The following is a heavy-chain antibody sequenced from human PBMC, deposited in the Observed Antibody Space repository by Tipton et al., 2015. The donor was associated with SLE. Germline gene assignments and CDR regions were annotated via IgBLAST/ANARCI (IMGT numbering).Heavy chain of an antibody. Sequence: TLFLTCTVSGGSISSYYWSWIRQPPGKGLEWIGYIYTSGSTNYNPSLKSRVTISVDTSKNQFSLKLSSVTAADTAVYYCATGPLRDAFDIWGQGTMVTVSS. V-gene: IGHV4-4*08. J-gene: IGHJ3*02. CDR3: ATGPLRDAFDI. CDR1: GGSISSYY. CDR2: IYTSGST.